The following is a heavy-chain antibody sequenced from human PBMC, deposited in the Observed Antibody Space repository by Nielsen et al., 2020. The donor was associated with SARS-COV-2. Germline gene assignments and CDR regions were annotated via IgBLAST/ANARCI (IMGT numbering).Heavy chain of an antibody. CDR3: AREGLDYYYMDV. V-gene: IGHV3-30*03. D-gene: IGHD6-6*01. Sequence: GGSLRLSCAASGFMFSSIGMHWVRQAPGKGLDWVATISYNGGTKNYADSVKGRFTISRDNAKNSLYLQMNSLRDEDTAVYYCAREGLDYYYMDVWGKGTTVTVSS. CDR2: ISYNGGTK. CDR1: GFMFSSIG. J-gene: IGHJ6*03.